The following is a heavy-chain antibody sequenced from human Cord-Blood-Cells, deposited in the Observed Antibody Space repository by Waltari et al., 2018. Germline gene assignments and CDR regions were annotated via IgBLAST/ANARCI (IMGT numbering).Heavy chain of an antibody. V-gene: IGHV1-8*01. Sequence: QVQLVQSGAEVKKPGASVKVYCKATEYTFTSYDINWVRQATGQGLEWMGWMNPNSGNTGYAQKFQGRVTMTRNTSISTAYMELSSLRSEDTAVYYCAREPRRIAAARFDPWGQGTLVTVSS. CDR2: MNPNSGNT. CDR3: AREPRRIAAARFDP. D-gene: IGHD6-13*01. J-gene: IGHJ5*02. CDR1: EYTFTSYD.